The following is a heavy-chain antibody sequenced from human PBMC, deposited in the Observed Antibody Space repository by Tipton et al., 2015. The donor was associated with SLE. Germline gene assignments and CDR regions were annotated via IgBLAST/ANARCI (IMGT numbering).Heavy chain of an antibody. CDR2: INHSGST. Sequence: TLSLTCAVYGGSFSGYYWSWIRQPPGKGLEWIGEINHSGSTNHNPSLKSRVTISVDTSKNQFSLKLSSVTAADTAVYYCAREVGRPRGYYGMDVWGQGTTVTVSS. J-gene: IGHJ6*02. V-gene: IGHV4-34*01. CDR1: GGSFSGYY. CDR3: AREVGRPRGYYGMDV. D-gene: IGHD3-10*01.